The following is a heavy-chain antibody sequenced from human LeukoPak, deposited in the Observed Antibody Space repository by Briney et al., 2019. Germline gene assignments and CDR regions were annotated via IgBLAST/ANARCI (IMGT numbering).Heavy chain of an antibody. J-gene: IGHJ4*02. CDR2: NYHSGST. CDR3: ARVLGEDYYDSSGYSLDY. D-gene: IGHD3-22*01. Sequence: PSETLSLTCTVSGYSISSGYYWGWIRQPPGKGLEWIGSNYHSGSTYYNPSLKSRVTISVDTSKNQFSLKLSSVTAADTAVYYCARVLGEDYYDSSGYSLDYWGQGTLVTVSS. V-gene: IGHV4-38-2*02. CDR1: GYSISSGYY.